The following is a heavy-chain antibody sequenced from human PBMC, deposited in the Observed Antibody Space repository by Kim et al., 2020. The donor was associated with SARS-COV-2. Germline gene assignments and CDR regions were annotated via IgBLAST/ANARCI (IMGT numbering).Heavy chain of an antibody. CDR2: A. D-gene: IGHD2-21*02. CDR3: ARTYGGNSPFDY. Sequence: AYLNPSLKRRVGMSVDTSRNQFSLSLTSVSAADTATYYCARTYGGNSPFDYWGQGTLITVSS. J-gene: IGHJ4*02. V-gene: IGHV4-31*02.